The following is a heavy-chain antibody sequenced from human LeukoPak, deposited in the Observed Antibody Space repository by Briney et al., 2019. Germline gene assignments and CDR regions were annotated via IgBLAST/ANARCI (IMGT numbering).Heavy chain of an antibody. Sequence: PGGALRLSCAASGFTFSNAWMSWVRQAPGKGLEWVSAISGSGGSTYYADSVKGRFTISRDNTKNTLYLQMNSLRAEDTAVYYCAKRGVAGSSDYWGQGTLVTVSS. CDR2: ISGSGGST. D-gene: IGHD6-19*01. J-gene: IGHJ4*02. CDR3: AKRGVAGSSDY. CDR1: GFTFSNAW. V-gene: IGHV3-23*01.